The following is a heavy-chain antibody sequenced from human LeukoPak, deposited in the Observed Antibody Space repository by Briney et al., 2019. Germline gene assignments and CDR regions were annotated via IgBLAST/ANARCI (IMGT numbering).Heavy chain of an antibody. CDR2: ISDSGDYT. CDR1: GSTFSSYA. CDR3: AKDTSIGKYCTNGVCSPFDY. Sequence: GGSLTLSCAGSGSTFSSYAMSWVRQAPRQGLEWVSVISDSGDYTSYADSVRGRFTISRDNSRNTLYLQMISLRPEDTAVYYCAKDTSIGKYCTNGVCSPFDYWGQGTLVTVSS. J-gene: IGHJ4*02. V-gene: IGHV3-23*01. D-gene: IGHD2-8*01.